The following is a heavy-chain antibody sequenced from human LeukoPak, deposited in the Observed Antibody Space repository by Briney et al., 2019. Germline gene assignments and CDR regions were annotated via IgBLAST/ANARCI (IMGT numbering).Heavy chain of an antibody. CDR3: ARDIMEWHYYGMDV. CDR1: GFTFSSYA. V-gene: IGHV3-30-3*01. J-gene: IGHJ6*02. Sequence: GGSMRLSCAASGFTFSSYAMHWVRQAPGKGLEWVAVMSYDGSNKYYADSVKGRFTISRDNSKNTLYLQMNSLRAEDTAVYYCARDIMEWHYYGMDVWGQGTTVTVSS. CDR2: MSYDGSNK. D-gene: IGHD1-1*01.